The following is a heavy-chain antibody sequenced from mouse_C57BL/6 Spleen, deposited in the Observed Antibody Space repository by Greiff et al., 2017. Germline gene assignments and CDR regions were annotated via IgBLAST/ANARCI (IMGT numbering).Heavy chain of an antibody. V-gene: IGHV1-64*01. CDR2: IHPNSGSP. CDR1: GYTFTSYW. D-gene: IGHD1-1*01. Sequence: QVQLQQSGAELVKPGASVKLSCKASGYTFTSYWMHWVKQRPGQGLEWIGMIHPNSGSPNYNEKFKSKATLTVDKSSSTAYMQLGSLTSEDSAVYYCANYYGSSHWYFDVWGTGTTVTVSS. J-gene: IGHJ1*03. CDR3: ANYYGSSHWYFDV.